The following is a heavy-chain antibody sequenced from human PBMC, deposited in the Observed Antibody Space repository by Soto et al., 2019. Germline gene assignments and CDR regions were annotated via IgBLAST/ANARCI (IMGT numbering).Heavy chain of an antibody. CDR3: ASADYDILTGYYCYYGMDV. J-gene: IGHJ6*02. CDR1: GYTFTSYD. V-gene: IGHV1-8*01. D-gene: IGHD3-9*01. Sequence: SVKVSCKASGYTFTSYDINWVRQATVQGLEWMGWMNPNSGNTGYAQKFQGRVTMTRNTSISTAYMELSSLRSEDTAVYYCASADYDILTGYYCYYGMDVWGQGTKVTVYS. CDR2: MNPNSGNT.